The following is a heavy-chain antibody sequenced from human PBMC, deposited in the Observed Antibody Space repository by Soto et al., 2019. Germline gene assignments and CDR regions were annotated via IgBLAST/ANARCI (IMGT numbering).Heavy chain of an antibody. D-gene: IGHD6-13*01. Sequence: SETLSLTCAVYGGSFSGYYWSWIRQPPGKGLEWIGEINHSGSTNYNPSLKSRVTISVDTSKNQFSLKLSSVTAADTAVYYCARWYSSSCHDYWGQGTLVTVSS. CDR3: ARWYSSSCHDY. V-gene: IGHV4-34*01. J-gene: IGHJ4*02. CDR2: INHSGST. CDR1: GGSFSGYY.